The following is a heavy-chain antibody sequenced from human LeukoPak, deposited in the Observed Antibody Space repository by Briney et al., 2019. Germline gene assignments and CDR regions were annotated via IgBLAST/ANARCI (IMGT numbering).Heavy chain of an antibody. V-gene: IGHV5-51*01. D-gene: IGHD3-22*01. Sequence: GESLKISCKGSGYSFTSYWIGWVRQMPEKGLEWMGIIYPGDSDTRYSPSFQGQVTISADKSISTAYLQWSSLKASDTAMYYCARINYYDSSGYYSPFDYWGQGTLVTVSS. CDR1: GYSFTSYW. CDR2: IYPGDSDT. J-gene: IGHJ4*02. CDR3: ARINYYDSSGYYSPFDY.